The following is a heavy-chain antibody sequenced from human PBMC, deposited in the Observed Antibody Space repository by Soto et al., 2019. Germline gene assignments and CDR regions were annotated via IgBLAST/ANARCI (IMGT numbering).Heavy chain of an antibody. CDR3: AWAGTTEVGYNWFDP. Sequence: ASVKVSCKASGYTFTSYGISWVRQAPGQGLEWMGWISAYNGNTNYAQKLQGRVTITSDRSVSTAYMELSSLRSEDTAVYYCAWAGTTEVGYNWFDPWGQGTLVTVSS. V-gene: IGHV1-18*01. J-gene: IGHJ5*02. CDR1: GYTFTSYG. D-gene: IGHD1-1*01. CDR2: ISAYNGNT.